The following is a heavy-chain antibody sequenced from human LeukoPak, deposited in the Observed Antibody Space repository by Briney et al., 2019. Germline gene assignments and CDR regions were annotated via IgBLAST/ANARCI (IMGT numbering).Heavy chain of an antibody. Sequence: GGSLRLSCAASGFTFSKAWMGWVRQAPGKGLEWVGRIKSKADGGTTDHPAPVKGRFTMSRDDSKNTLYLQMNSLKSEDTAVYFCTTDNAYGPFPTFAYWGQGTLVTVSS. CDR2: IKSKADGGTT. CDR3: TTDNAYGPFPTFAY. CDR1: GFTFSKAW. D-gene: IGHD3-16*01. J-gene: IGHJ4*02. V-gene: IGHV3-15*01.